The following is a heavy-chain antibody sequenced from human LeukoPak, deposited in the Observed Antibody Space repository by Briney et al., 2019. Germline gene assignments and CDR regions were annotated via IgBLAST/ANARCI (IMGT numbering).Heavy chain of an antibody. D-gene: IGHD3-3*01. V-gene: IGHV1-69*05. CDR1: GGTFSSYA. CDR2: IIPIFGTA. Sequence: ASVKVSCKASGGTFSSYAISWVRQAPGQGLEWMGGIIPIFGTANYAQKFQGRVTITTDESTSTAYMELSSLRSEGTAVYYCARGVFGVAYYYYYYMDVWGKGTTVTVSS. J-gene: IGHJ6*03. CDR3: ARGVFGVAYYYYYYMDV.